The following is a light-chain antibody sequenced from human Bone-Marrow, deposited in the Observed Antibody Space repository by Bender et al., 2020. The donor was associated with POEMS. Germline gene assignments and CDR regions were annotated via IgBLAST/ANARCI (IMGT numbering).Light chain of an antibody. J-gene: IGLJ3*02. V-gene: IGLV2-23*01. CDR3: CSYADNSVWV. CDR2: EGN. CDR1: SSDVGAYNF. Sequence: QSALTQPASVSGSPGQSITISCTGASSDVGAYNFVSWYQQHPGKAPKLLIYEGNKRPSGVSNRFSGSKSDNTASLTISGLQAEDEADFYCCSYADNSVWVFGGGTKLTVL.